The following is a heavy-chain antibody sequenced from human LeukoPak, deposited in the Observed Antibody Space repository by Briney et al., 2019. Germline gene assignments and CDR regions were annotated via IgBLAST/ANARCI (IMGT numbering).Heavy chain of an antibody. V-gene: IGHV3-33*01. CDR2: IWYDGSNK. CDR1: GFTFSSYG. J-gene: IGHJ6*02. Sequence: GGSLRLSCAASGFTFSSYGMHWVRQAPGKGLEWVAVIWYDGSNKYYAGSVKGRFTISRDNSKNTLYLQMNSLRAEDTAVYYCARDGNYYDSSGYYYGDYYYYGMDVWGQGTTVTVSS. CDR3: ARDGNYYDSSGYYYGDYYYYGMDV. D-gene: IGHD3-22*01.